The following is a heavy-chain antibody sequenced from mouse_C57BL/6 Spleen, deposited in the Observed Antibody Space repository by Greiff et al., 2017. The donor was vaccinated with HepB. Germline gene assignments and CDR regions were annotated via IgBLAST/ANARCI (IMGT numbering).Heavy chain of an antibody. J-gene: IGHJ4*01. CDR2: INPNNGGT. V-gene: IGHV1-18*01. Sequence: EVQLQQSGPELVKPGASVKIPCKASGYTFTDYNMDWVKQSHGKSLEWIGDINPNNGGTIYNQKFKGKATLTVDKSSSTAYMELRSLTSEDTAVYYCARSPWLPHYYAMDYWGQGTSVTVSS. CDR1: GYTFTDYN. CDR3: ARSPWLPHYYAMDY. D-gene: IGHD2-2*01.